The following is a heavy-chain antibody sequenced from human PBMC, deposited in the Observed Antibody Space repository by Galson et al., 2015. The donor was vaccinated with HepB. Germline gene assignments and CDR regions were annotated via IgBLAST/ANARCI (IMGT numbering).Heavy chain of an antibody. CDR3: AKDLYLYCLLAGTMAGFDY. J-gene: IGHJ4*02. CDR2: ISSDGSYK. Sequence: SLRLSCAASGFPFSNFGMHWVRQAPGKGLEWVALISSDGSYKYFADSVKGRFTISRDNSKNTLYLQINSLRAEDTALYYCAKDLYLYCLLAGTMAGFDYWGQGTLVTVSS. D-gene: IGHD6-19*01. V-gene: IGHV3-30*18. CDR1: GFPFSNFG.